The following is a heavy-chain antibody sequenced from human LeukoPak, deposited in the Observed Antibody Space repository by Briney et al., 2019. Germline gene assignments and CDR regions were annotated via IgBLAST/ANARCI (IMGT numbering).Heavy chain of an antibody. D-gene: IGHD6-19*01. CDR2: ISGSGGST. Sequence: PGGSLRLSCAASGFTFSSYAMSWVRQAPGKGLEWVSAISGSGGSTYYADSVKGRFTISRDNFKNTLYLQMNSLRAEDTAVYYCAKDLGGYSSGWDFDYWGQGTLVTVSS. CDR3: AKDLGGYSSGWDFDY. V-gene: IGHV3-23*01. CDR1: GFTFSSYA. J-gene: IGHJ4*02.